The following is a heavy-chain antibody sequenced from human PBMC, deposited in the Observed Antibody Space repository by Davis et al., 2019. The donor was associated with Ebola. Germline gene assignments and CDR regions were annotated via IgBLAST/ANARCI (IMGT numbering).Heavy chain of an antibody. V-gene: IGHV3-11*04. CDR1: GFTFSDYY. Sequence: GESLKISCAASGFTFSDYYMSWIRQAPGKGLECVSYISSSGSTIYYADSVKGRFTISRDNSKNTLYLQMNSLRAEDTAVYYCATSSWRYYYYGMDVWGQGTTVTVSS. J-gene: IGHJ6*02. D-gene: IGHD6-13*01. CDR3: ATSSWRYYYYGMDV. CDR2: ISSSGSTI.